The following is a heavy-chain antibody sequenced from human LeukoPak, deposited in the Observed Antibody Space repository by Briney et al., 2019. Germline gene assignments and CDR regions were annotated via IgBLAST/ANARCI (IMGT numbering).Heavy chain of an antibody. J-gene: IGHJ4*02. CDR1: GGTFSSYA. D-gene: IGHD2-21*02. V-gene: IGHV1-69*04. CDR2: IIPILGIA. CDR3: ARSCVGDCYQGFDY. Sequence: SVKVSCKASGGTFSSYAISWVRQAPGQGLEWMGRIIPILGIANYAQKFQGRGTITADKSTSTAYKELSSLRSEDTAVYYCARSCVGDCYQGFDYWGQGTLVTVSS.